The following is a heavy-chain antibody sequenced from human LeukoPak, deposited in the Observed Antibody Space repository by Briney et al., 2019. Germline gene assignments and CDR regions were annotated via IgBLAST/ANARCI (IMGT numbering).Heavy chain of an antibody. J-gene: IGHJ6*02. CDR1: GASISSSDSY. V-gene: IGHV4-39*01. Sequence: SETHSLTCTVSGASISSSDSYWSWIRQPPGKGLEWIGSIYRRGSTSYNPSLKSRVTVSEDMSKNHFSLRLSSVTAADTAVYYCARHVQDLGIKVWGQGTTVTVSS. CDR3: ARHVQDLGIKV. CDR2: IYRRGST.